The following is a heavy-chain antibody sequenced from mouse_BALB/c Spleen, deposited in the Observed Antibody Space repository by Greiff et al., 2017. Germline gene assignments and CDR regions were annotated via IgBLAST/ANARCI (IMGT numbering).Heavy chain of an antibody. J-gene: IGHJ4*01. Sequence: VQLKESGAELVKPGASVKLSCTASGFNIKDTYMHWVKQRPEQGLEWIGRIDPANGNTKYDPKFQGKATITADTSSNTAYLQLSSLTSEDTAVYYCARSLYYAMDYWGQGTSVTGSS. CDR3: ARSLYYAMDY. V-gene: IGHV14-3*02. CDR2: IDPANGNT. CDR1: GFNIKDTY.